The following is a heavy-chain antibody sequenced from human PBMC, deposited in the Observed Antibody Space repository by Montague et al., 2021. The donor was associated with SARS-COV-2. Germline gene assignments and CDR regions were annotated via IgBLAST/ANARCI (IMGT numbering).Heavy chain of an antibody. V-gene: IGHV4-30-4*01. CDR2: IYCSGSA. D-gene: IGHD3-22*01. CDR3: ARVTTYDYDNTGYSDY. CDR1: GDSIKKDHYY. Sequence: TLSLTCTVSGDSIKKDHYYWSWIRQPPGKGLEWITYIYCSGSAYYNPSLKSPVTISVDTSKNQFSLKLSSVTAADTAVYYCARVTTYDYDNTGYSDYWGQGTLVTVSS. J-gene: IGHJ4*02.